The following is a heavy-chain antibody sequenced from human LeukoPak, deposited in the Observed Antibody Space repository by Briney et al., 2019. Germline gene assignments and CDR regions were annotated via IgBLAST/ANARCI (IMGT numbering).Heavy chain of an antibody. Sequence: GSSVKVSCKASGYTFTSYGISWVRQAPGQGLEWMGWISAYNGNTNYAQKLQGRVTMTTDTSTSTAYMDLRSLRSDDTAVYYCARDARDSSGWRFDYWGQGTLVTVSS. CDR1: GYTFTSYG. D-gene: IGHD6-19*01. J-gene: IGHJ4*02. CDR2: ISAYNGNT. CDR3: ARDARDSSGWRFDY. V-gene: IGHV1-18*01.